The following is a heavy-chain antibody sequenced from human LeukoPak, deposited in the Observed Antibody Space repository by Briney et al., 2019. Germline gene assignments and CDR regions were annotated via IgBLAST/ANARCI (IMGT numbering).Heavy chain of an antibody. CDR3: ARDINSYSSGLNFDY. V-gene: IGHV1-46*01. D-gene: IGHD6-19*01. Sequence: ASVKVSCKASGYTFTSYYMHWVRQAPGQGLEWMGLINPSGSSTLYAQKFQGRVTMTRDMSTTTDYMELSSLRSEDTAVYYCARDINSYSSGLNFDYWGQGTLVTVSS. CDR2: INPSGSST. J-gene: IGHJ4*02. CDR1: GYTFTSYY.